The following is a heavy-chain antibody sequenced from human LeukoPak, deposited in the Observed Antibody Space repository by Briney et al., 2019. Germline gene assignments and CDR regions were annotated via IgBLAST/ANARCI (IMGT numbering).Heavy chain of an antibody. CDR2: IYYSGST. D-gene: IGHD6-13*01. J-gene: IGHJ4*02. CDR1: GGSISSYY. Sequence: SETLSLTCTVSGGSISSYYWSWIRQPPGKGLEWIGYIYYSGSTNYNPSLKSRVTISVDTSKNQFSLKLSSVTAADTAVYHCARVGPYSSSWYGDWGQGTLVTVSS. V-gene: IGHV4-59*01. CDR3: ARVGPYSSSWYGD.